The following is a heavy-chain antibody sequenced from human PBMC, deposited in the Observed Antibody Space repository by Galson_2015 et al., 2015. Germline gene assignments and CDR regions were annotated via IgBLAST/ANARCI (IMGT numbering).Heavy chain of an antibody. CDR1: GFTFSSYG. J-gene: IGHJ4*02. Sequence: SLRLSCEASGFTFSSYGMHWVRQAPGKGLEWVALIWYDGSNKYYADYVKGRFTISRDNSTNTLYLQMNSLRAEDTAVYYCARDSPYSSGWYENFDYWGQGTLVTVSS. CDR2: IWYDGSNK. V-gene: IGHV3-33*01. D-gene: IGHD6-19*01. CDR3: ARDSPYSSGWYENFDY.